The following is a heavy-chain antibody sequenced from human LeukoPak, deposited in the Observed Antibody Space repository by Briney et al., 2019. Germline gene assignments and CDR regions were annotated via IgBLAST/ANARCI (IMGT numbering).Heavy chain of an antibody. CDR2: TYYRSKWYN. V-gene: IGHV6-1*01. CDR3: ARDNEYYYDSSGSLNYYFDY. Sequence: SQTLSLTCAISGDSVSSNSAAWNWIRQSPSRGLEWLGRTYYRSKWYNDYAVSVKSRITINPDTSKNQSSLQLDSVTPEDTAVYYCARDNEYYYDSSGSLNYYFDYWGQGTLVTVSS. J-gene: IGHJ4*02. D-gene: IGHD3-22*01. CDR1: GDSVSSNSAA.